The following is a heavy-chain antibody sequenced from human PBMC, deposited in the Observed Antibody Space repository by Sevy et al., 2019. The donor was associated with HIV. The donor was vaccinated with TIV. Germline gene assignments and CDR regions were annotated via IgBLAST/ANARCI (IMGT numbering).Heavy chain of an antibody. D-gene: IGHD6-25*01. J-gene: IGHJ3*02. CDR3: ARNLSPSGAFDI. CDR1: GLTFSNYV. CDR2: ISGSSGTT. Sequence: GGSRRPSCAASGLTFSNYVLSGVRQAPGKGLEWLSVISGSSGTTYAAESVKGRFTISRDNSKNTLYLHMSSLGAEDTAVYYCARNLSPSGAFDIWGQGTRVTV. V-gene: IGHV3-23*01.